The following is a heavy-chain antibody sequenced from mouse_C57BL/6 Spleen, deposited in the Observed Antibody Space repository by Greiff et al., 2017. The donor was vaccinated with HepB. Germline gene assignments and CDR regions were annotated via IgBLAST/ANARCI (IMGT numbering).Heavy chain of an antibody. CDR3: ARKSDYGSSYDAMDY. J-gene: IGHJ4*01. CDR1: GFTFSDYG. Sequence: EVKVVESGGGLVKPGGSLKLSCAASGFTFSDYGMHWVRQAPEKGLEWVAYISSGSSTIYYADTVKGRFTISRDNAKNTLFLQMTSLRSEDTAMYYCARKSDYGSSYDAMDYWGQGTSVTVSS. D-gene: IGHD1-1*01. CDR2: ISSGSSTI. V-gene: IGHV5-17*01.